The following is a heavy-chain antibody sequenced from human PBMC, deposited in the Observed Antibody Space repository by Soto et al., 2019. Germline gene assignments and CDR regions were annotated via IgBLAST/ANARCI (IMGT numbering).Heavy chain of an antibody. CDR2: ISGSGGST. D-gene: IGHD3-10*01. V-gene: IGHV3-23*01. J-gene: IGHJ6*02. CDR3: AGLLWFGTPLYGMDV. Sequence: TGGSLRLSCAASGFTFSSYAMSWVRQAPGKGLEWVSAISGSGGSTYYADSVKGRFTISRDNSKNTLYLQMNSLRAEDTAVYYCAGLLWFGTPLYGMDVWGQGTTVTVSS. CDR1: GFTFSSYA.